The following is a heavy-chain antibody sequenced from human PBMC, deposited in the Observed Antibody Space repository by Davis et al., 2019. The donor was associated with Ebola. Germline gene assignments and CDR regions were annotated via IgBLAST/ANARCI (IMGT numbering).Heavy chain of an antibody. Sequence: ASVKVSCKASGYTFTTYYIHWVRQAPGHGLEWMGIINPTGGNTFYAQKFQGRVTMTRDTSTSTVYMELSSLTSKDTAVYFCAREEDDWGQGTLVTVSS. CDR2: INPTGGNT. V-gene: IGHV1-46*01. CDR3: AREEDD. CDR1: GYTFTTYY. J-gene: IGHJ4*02.